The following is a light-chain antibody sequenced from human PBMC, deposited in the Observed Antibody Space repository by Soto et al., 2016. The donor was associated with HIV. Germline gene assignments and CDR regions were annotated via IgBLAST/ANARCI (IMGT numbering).Light chain of an antibody. CDR3: MQTTHFPHT. J-gene: IGKJ2*01. CDR1: QSLLHSDGRTY. V-gene: IGKV2D-29*01. Sequence: DIVMTQTSVSLSVTPGQTASISCKSGQSLLHSDGRTYLSWYLQRPGQPPQLLIYEVSNRFSGVPDRFTGSGSGTDFTLKINRVEGEDVGIYYCMQTTHFPHTFGQGTKLEIK. CDR2: EVS.